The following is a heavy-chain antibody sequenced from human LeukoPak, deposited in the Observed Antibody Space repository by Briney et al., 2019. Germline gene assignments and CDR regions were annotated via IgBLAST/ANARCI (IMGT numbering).Heavy chain of an antibody. D-gene: IGHD6-6*01. CDR1: GYTFTSNY. J-gene: IGHJ3*02. V-gene: IGHV1-69*06. Sequence: ASVKVSCKAFGYTFTSNYMHWVRQAPGQGLEWMGGIIPIFGTANYAQKFQGRVTITADKSTSTAYMELSSLRSEDTAVYYCARMYSSSSRNAFDIWGQGTMVTVSS. CDR2: IIPIFGTA. CDR3: ARMYSSSSRNAFDI.